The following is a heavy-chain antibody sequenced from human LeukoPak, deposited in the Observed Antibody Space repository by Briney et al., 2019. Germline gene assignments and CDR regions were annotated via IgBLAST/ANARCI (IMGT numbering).Heavy chain of an antibody. Sequence: GKSLRLSCVVSRFSFDDFSMHWVRQTPGKGLEWVALMSYDGTNKYYADSVRGRFTVSTDTSKNILYLQMNSLRAEDTAVYYCARGADYGDFLDYFDDWGQGTLVTVSS. D-gene: IGHD4-17*01. CDR3: ARGADYGDFLDYFDD. CDR2: MSYDGTNK. V-gene: IGHV3-30-3*01. CDR1: RFSFDDFS. J-gene: IGHJ4*02.